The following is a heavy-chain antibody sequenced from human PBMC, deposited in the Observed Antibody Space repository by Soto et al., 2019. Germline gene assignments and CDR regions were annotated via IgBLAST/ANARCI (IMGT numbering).Heavy chain of an antibody. V-gene: IGHV4-31*02. D-gene: IGHD2-2*01. Sequence: WTWIRQHPVKGLEWMGYIDHTGKTYYNPSLESRLTMSVDMSKNQFSLNLSFVTAADTAVYYCARDGSSTANWIDPWGQGILVTVSS. J-gene: IGHJ5*02. CDR2: IDHTGKT. CDR3: ARDGSSTANWIDP.